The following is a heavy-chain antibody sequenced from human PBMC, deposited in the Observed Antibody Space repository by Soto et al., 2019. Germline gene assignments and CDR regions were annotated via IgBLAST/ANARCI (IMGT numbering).Heavy chain of an antibody. Sequence: GGSLRLSCAASGFTISSDSMNWVRQAPGKGLEWISYISSSGRTIYYADSVKGRFSISRDNAVNSLFLQMNNLRGEDTAVYYCVDGDFYKWFDPWGQGTLVTVSS. J-gene: IGHJ5*02. CDR1: GFTISSDS. V-gene: IGHV3-48*01. CDR2: ISSSGRTI. CDR3: VDGDFYKWFDP. D-gene: IGHD2-21*02.